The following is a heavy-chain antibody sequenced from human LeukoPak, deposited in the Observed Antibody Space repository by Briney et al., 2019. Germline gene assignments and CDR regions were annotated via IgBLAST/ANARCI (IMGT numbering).Heavy chain of an antibody. D-gene: IGHD3-3*01. J-gene: IGHJ4*02. CDR2: IKQDGSEK. V-gene: IGHV3-7*01. CDR3: ARSTYDFWSGYCDFDY. Sequence: GGSLRLSCAASGFTFSSYWMSWVRQAPGKGLEWVANIKQDGSEKYYVDSVKGRFTISRDNAKNSLYLQMNSLRAEDTAVYYCARSTYDFWSGYCDFDYWGQGTLVTVSS. CDR1: GFTFSSYW.